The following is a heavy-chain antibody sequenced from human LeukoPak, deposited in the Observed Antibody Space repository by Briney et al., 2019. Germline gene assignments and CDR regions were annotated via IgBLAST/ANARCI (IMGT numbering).Heavy chain of an antibody. V-gene: IGHV3-23*01. J-gene: IGHJ4*02. CDR1: GFTLTNHG. D-gene: IGHD2-15*01. CDR2: ITGTGGR. Sequence: GGSLRLSCAVSGFTLTNHGVSWVRQAPGKGLEWVSIITGTGGRYYGDSVKGRFILSRDNSKNTVYMQMSSLRAEDTATYYCAKDYCRDGNCPFPFLDSWGQGTLVTVSS. CDR3: AKDYCRDGNCPFPFLDS.